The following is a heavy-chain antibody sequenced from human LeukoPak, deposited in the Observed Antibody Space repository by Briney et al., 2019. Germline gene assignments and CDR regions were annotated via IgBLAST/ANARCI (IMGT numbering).Heavy chain of an antibody. CDR3: AKGVFGEPRYYFDY. V-gene: IGHV3-9*01. CDR1: GFTFDDYA. CDR2: ISWNSGSI. D-gene: IGHD3-10*01. J-gene: IGHJ4*02. Sequence: GGSLRLSCAASGFTFDDYAMHWVRQAPGKGLEWVSGISWNSGSIGYADSVKGRFTISRDNAKNSLYLQMNSLRAEDTALYYCAKGVFGEPRYYFDYWGQGTLVTVSS.